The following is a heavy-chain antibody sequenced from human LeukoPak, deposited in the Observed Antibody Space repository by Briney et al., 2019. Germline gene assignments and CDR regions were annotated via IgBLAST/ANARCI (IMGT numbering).Heavy chain of an antibody. Sequence: SETLSLTCTVSGGSISGYYRSWIRQPPGNGLEWIGYIYYSGSTNYNPSLKSRVTISVDTSKNQFSLKLSSVTAADTAVYYCARAAYYYGSGSYDYWGQGTLVTVSS. CDR3: ARAAYYYGSGSYDY. J-gene: IGHJ4*02. D-gene: IGHD3-10*01. CDR1: GGSISGYY. CDR2: IYYSGST. V-gene: IGHV4-59*01.